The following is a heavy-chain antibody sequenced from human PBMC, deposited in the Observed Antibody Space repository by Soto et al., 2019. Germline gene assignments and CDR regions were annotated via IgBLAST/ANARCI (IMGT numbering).Heavy chain of an antibody. CDR1: GGSISSSNL. Sequence: PSETLSLTCAVSGGSISSSNLWSWVRQPPGKGLEWIGEIYHSGSTNYNPSLKSRVTISVDKSKNQFSLKLSSVTAADTAVYYCARSGVWGSYRYTNYFDYWGQGTLVTVSS. J-gene: IGHJ4*02. V-gene: IGHV4-4*02. CDR3: ARSGVWGSYRYTNYFDY. D-gene: IGHD3-16*02. CDR2: IYHSGST.